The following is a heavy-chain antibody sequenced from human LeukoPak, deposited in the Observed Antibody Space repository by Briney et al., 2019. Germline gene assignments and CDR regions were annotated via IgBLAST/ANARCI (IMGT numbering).Heavy chain of an antibody. V-gene: IGHV3-74*01. J-gene: IGHJ5*02. CDR2: INSDGSST. D-gene: IGHD4-17*01. CDR3: ARDYGDYANWFDP. CDR1: GFTFSSYW. Sequence: GGSLRLSCAASGFTFSSYWMHWVRHAPGKGLVWVSRINSDGSSTSYADSVKGRFTISRDNAENTLYLQMNSLRAEDTAVYYCARDYGDYANWFDPWGQGTLVTVSS.